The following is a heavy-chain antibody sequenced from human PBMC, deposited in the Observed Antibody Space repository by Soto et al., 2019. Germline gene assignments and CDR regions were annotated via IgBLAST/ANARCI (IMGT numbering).Heavy chain of an antibody. CDR1: GGSISEKY. CDR2: IFANGHT. V-gene: IGHV4-4*07. J-gene: IGHJ5*02. Sequence: PSETLSLTCIVSGGSISEKYWNWVRQPPGKGLEWIGLIFANGHTDYNPPLKSRVTMSVDASKNQFSLRLTSMTAADTAVYYCVASLAASGLNWLDPWGRGTLVTVS. CDR3: VASLAASGLNWLDP. D-gene: IGHD6-13*01.